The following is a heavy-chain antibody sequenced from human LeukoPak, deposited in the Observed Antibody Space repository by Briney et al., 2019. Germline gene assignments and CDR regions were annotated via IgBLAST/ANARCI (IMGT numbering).Heavy chain of an antibody. CDR2: INPNSGGT. Sequence: GASVKVSCKASGYTFTGYYMHWVRQAPGQELAWMGWINPNSGGTNYAQKFQGRVTMTRDTSISTAYMELSRLRSDDTAVYYCARVGRRGADYYYYMDVWGKGTTVTVSS. D-gene: IGHD1-26*01. CDR3: ARVGRRGADYYYYMDV. J-gene: IGHJ6*03. CDR1: GYTFTGYY. V-gene: IGHV1-2*02.